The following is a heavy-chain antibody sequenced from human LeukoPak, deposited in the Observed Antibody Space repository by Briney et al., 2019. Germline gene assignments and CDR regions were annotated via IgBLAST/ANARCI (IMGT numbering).Heavy chain of an antibody. CDR2: ISSSSTI. CDR3: ARGLAARPNFDY. V-gene: IGHV3-48*01. Sequence: GGSLRLSCAASGFTFSSYSMNWVRQAPGKGLEWVSYISSSSTIYYADSVKGRFTISRDNAKNSLYLQMNSLRAEDTAVYYCARGLAARPNFDYWGQGTLVTVSS. CDR1: GFTFSSYS. D-gene: IGHD6-6*01. J-gene: IGHJ4*02.